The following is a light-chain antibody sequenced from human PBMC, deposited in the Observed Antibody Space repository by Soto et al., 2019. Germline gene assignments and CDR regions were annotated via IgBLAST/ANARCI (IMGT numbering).Light chain of an antibody. CDR1: QSLLHSNGYNY. J-gene: IGKJ3*01. CDR2: LGS. CDR3: MQSLQKRFT. Sequence: DIVMTQSPLSLPVTPGEPASISCRSSQSLLHSNGYNYLDWYLQKPGQSPQLLIYLGSNRASGVPDRFSGSGSGTDFTLKISRVEAEDVGFYYCMQSLQKRFTFGPGTKVYIK. V-gene: IGKV2-28*01.